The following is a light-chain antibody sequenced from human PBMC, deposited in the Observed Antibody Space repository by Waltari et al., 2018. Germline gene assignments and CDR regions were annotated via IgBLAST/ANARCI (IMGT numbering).Light chain of an antibody. CDR3: AAWDDSLSAVV. CDR2: RSD. J-gene: IGLJ7*01. Sequence: QSALTQPPAASGTPGQRLIISCSGRGSNIGTNFVSSYQQFPGTAPKLLIYRSDQRASGVPDRFSGSKSGSSASLAISGLQSEDESLYYCAAWDDSLSAVVFGGGTQVTVL. CDR1: GSNIGTNF. V-gene: IGLV1-47*01.